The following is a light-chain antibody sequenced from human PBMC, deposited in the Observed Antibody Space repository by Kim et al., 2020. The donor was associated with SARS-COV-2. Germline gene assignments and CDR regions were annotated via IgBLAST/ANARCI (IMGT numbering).Light chain of an antibody. CDR1: QSVSSSY. CDR2: GAS. J-gene: IGKJ3*01. V-gene: IGKV3-20*01. CDR3: QQYGSSPFT. Sequence: EIVLTQSPGTLSLSPGERATLSCRASQSVSSSYLAWYQQKPGQAPRLLIYGASSRATGIPDSFSGSGSGTDFTLTISRLEPEDFAVYYCQQYGSSPFTFGPGPRWISN.